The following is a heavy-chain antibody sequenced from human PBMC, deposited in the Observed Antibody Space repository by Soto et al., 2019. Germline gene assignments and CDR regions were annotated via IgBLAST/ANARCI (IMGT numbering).Heavy chain of an antibody. CDR1: GFTFSSYG. Sequence: QVQLVESGGGVVQPGRSLRLSCAASGFTFSSYGMHWVRQAPGKGLEWVAVISYDGSNKYYADSVKGRFTISRDNSKNALYLQMNSLRAEDTAVYYCAKGECGGACYSFDAFEIWGQGTMVTVSS. J-gene: IGHJ3*02. CDR3: AKGECGGACYSFDAFEI. D-gene: IGHD2-21*02. CDR2: ISYDGSNK. V-gene: IGHV3-30*18.